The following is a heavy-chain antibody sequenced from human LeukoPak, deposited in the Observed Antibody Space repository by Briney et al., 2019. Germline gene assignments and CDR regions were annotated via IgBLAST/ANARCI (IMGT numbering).Heavy chain of an antibody. CDR3: ATGRVPGATGY. D-gene: IGHD1-26*01. J-gene: IGHJ4*02. CDR2: IYYSGST. CDR1: GGSISSYY. V-gene: IGHV4-59*01. Sequence: SETLSLTCAVSGGSISSYYWSWIRQPPGKGLEWIGYIYYSGSTNYNPSLKSRVTISVDTSKNQFSLKLSSVTAADTAVYYCATGRVPGATGYWGQGTLVTVSS.